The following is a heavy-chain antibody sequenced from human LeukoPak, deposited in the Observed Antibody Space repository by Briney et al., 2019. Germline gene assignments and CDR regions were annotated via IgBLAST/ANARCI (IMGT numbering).Heavy chain of an antibody. J-gene: IGHJ3*02. V-gene: IGHV1-46*01. D-gene: IGHD4-23*01. CDR3: AREIGGHVFDI. CDR2: INPSGGST. Sequence: GASVKVSCKASGYTFPSYYIHWVRQTPGQGPEWMGTINPSGGSTTYAQKFQGRVTMTRDTSTSTVYMELIKLTSEDTAVYYCAREIGGHVFDIWGQGTMVTVSS. CDR1: GYTFPSYY.